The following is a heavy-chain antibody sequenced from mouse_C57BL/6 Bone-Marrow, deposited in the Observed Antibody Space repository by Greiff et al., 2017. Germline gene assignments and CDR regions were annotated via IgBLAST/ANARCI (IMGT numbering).Heavy chain of an antibody. CDR2: ISSGGDYI. Sequence: EVKVEESGEGLVKPGGSLKLSCAASGFTFSSYAMSWVRQTPEKRLEWVAYISSGGDYIYYADTVKGRFTISRDNARNTLYLQMSSLKSEDTAMYYCTRENLYRFAYWGQGTLVTVSA. V-gene: IGHV5-9-1*02. CDR3: TRENLYRFAY. CDR1: GFTFSSYA. J-gene: IGHJ3*01.